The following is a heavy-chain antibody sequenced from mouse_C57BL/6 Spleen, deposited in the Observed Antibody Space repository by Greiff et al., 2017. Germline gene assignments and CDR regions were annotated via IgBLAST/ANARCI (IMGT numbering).Heavy chain of an antibody. V-gene: IGHV5-9*01. CDR1: GFTFSSYT. CDR3: ARYYYGSSYSYWYFDV. CDR2: ISGGGGNT. J-gene: IGHJ1*03. D-gene: IGHD1-1*01. Sequence: EVQVVESGGGLVKPGGSLKLSCAASGFTFSSYTMSWVRQTPEKRLEWVATISGGGGNTYYPDSVKGRFTISRDNAKNTLYLQMSSLRSEDTALYDSARYYYGSSYSYWYFDVWGTGTTVTVSS.